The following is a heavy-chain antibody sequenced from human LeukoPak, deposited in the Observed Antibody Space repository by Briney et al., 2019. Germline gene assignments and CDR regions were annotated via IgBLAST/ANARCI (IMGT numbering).Heavy chain of an antibody. CDR3: VKVWSLYYFDS. V-gene: IGHV3-23*01. CDR2: VSDSGDST. J-gene: IGHJ4*02. CDR1: GFIFNKYA. D-gene: IGHD3-10*01. Sequence: PGGSLRLSCAASGFIFNKYAMTWVRQAPGKGLEWVSVVSDSGDSTSYTDSVKGRFTITRDNSKNNLYLQMNGLRVEDTALYYCVKVWSLYYFDSWGQGILVTVSS.